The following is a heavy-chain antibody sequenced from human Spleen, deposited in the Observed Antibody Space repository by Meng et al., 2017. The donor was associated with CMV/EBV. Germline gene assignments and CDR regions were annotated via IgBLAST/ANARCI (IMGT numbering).Heavy chain of an antibody. CDR3: AKGEITIFGNWFDP. V-gene: IGHV3-23*01. CDR2: ISGSGGST. CDR1: GFTFSSYA. D-gene: IGHD3-3*01. J-gene: IGHJ5*02. Sequence: SGFTFSSYAMSWVRQAPGKGLEWVSAISGSGGSTYYADSVKGRFTISRDNSKNTLYLQMNSLRAEDTAVYYCAKGEITIFGNWFDPWGQGTLVTVSS.